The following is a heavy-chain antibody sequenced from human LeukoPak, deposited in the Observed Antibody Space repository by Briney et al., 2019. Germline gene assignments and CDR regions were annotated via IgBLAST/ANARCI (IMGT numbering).Heavy chain of an antibody. D-gene: IGHD5-12*01. Sequence: SQTLTLTCGISGDSVSNKNTAWNWIRQSPSRGLEWLGRTYYRSKWHYGYAVSVKSRITINPDTSKNQFSLQLNSVTPEDTAVYYCVRLVGRDIDYWGQGTLVTVSS. CDR3: VRLVGRDIDY. CDR1: GDSVSNKNTA. CDR2: TYYRSKWHY. V-gene: IGHV6-1*01. J-gene: IGHJ4*02.